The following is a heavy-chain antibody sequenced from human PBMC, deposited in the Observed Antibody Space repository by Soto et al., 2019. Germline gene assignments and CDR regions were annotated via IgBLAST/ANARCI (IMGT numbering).Heavy chain of an antibody. CDR1: GFTVSNNH. Sequence: AGGSLRLSCAVSGFTVSNNHMSWVRQAPGMGLEWVSVIYSRGSTFYANSVKGRFTISRDDSKNTLSLQMNSLRVDDTALYYCVRGGFLLPFDSWGQGTLVTVSS. D-gene: IGHD3-10*01. CDR3: VRGGFLLPFDS. V-gene: IGHV3-53*01. J-gene: IGHJ4*02. CDR2: IYSRGST.